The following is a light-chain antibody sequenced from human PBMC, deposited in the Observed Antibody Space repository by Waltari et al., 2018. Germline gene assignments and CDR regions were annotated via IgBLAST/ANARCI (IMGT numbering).Light chain of an antibody. CDR1: QDISNW. Sequence: DIQMNQSPSSLSASVGDKVTITCRASQDISNWLAWYQQKPGKAPKLLISAASSLQSGVPSRFSGSGSGTDYTLTISSLQPEDFATYYCQQGYNIPRTFGQGTKVEIK. V-gene: IGKV1-12*01. CDR3: QQGYNIPRT. CDR2: AAS. J-gene: IGKJ1*01.